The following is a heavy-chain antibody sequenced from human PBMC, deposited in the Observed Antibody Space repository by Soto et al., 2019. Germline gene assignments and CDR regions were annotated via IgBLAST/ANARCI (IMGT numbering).Heavy chain of an antibody. CDR2: ISSDGNHK. Sequence: QVQLVESGGGVVQPGRSLRLSCAASGFSVSAYTVHWVRQAPGKGLEWVAVISSDGNHKYYTDSVKGRFAISRDTSTNTAFLPMSSLGPEDTAVYYCARWEQPLFDYWGQGTLVTVSS. CDR1: GFSVSAYT. CDR3: ARWEQPLFDY. D-gene: IGHD1-1*01. V-gene: IGHV3-30*09. J-gene: IGHJ4*02.